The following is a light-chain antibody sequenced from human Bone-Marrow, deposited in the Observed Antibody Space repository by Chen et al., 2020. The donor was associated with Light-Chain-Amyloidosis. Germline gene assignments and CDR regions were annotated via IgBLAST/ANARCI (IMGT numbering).Light chain of an antibody. J-gene: IGLJ3*02. V-gene: IGLV3-21*02. Sequence: SYVLTQPSPVSVAPGPTATIACGGNNIGSTSVHWYQQTPGQAPLLVVYDDSDRPSGLPERLSGSNSGNTATLTISRVEAGDEADYYGQVWDRSSDCPVFGGGTKLTVL. CDR3: QVWDRSSDCPV. CDR1: NIGSTS. CDR2: DDS.